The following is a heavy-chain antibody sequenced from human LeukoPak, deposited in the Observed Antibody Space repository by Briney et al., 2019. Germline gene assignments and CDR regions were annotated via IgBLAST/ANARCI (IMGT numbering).Heavy chain of an antibody. CDR2: IYYSGST. CDR1: GGSISSYY. CDR3: ARSGTGLLRYYFDY. J-gene: IGHJ4*02. Sequence: SETLSLTCTVSGGSISSYYWGWIRQPPGKGLEWIGSIYYSGSTYYNPSLKSRVTISVDTSKNQFSLKLSSVTAADTAVYYCARSGTGLLRYYFDYWGQGTLVTVSS. D-gene: IGHD3-22*01. V-gene: IGHV4-39*07.